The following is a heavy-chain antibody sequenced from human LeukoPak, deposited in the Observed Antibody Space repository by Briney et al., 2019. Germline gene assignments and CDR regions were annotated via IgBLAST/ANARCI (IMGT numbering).Heavy chain of an antibody. D-gene: IGHD3-22*01. V-gene: IGHV3-48*03. Sequence: QPGGSLRLSCTTSGFTFSHYEMNWVRQAPGKGLEWVSYISSSGSTRYYADSVKGRFTISRDNAKNSLHLQMNSLRAEDTAAYYCARDPFRDYDSSGYFDFWGQGTPVTVSS. CDR1: GFTFSHYE. CDR3: ARDPFRDYDSSGYFDF. CDR2: ISSSGSTR. J-gene: IGHJ4*02.